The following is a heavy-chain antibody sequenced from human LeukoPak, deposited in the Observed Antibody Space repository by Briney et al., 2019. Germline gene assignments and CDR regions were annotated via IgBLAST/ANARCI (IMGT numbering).Heavy chain of an antibody. CDR1: GFTFSSHN. CDR3: ARVTRTYYFSFDI. D-gene: IGHD3/OR15-3a*01. J-gene: IGHJ3*02. Sequence: PGGFLRLSCAASGFTFSSHNMNWVRQAPGKGLEWVSYISASSSTVFYADSVEGRFTISRDNAKNSLYLQLNSLRDEDTAVYYCARVTRTYYFSFDIWGQGTMVTVSS. CDR2: ISASSSTV. V-gene: IGHV3-48*02.